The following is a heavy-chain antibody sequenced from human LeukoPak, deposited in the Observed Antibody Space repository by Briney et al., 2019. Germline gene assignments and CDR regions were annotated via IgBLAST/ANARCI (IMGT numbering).Heavy chain of an antibody. V-gene: IGHV4-30-4*01. D-gene: IGHD3-22*01. CDR2: IYYSGST. CDR1: GGSISSGDYY. CDR3: ARGALYYDSSGYYPLDY. Sequence: SQTLSLTCTVSGGSISSGDYYWSWIRQPPGKGLEWIGYIYYSGSTYYNPSLKSRVTISVDTSKNQSSLKLSSVTAADTAVYYCARGALYYDSSGYYPLDYWGQGTLVTVSS. J-gene: IGHJ4*02.